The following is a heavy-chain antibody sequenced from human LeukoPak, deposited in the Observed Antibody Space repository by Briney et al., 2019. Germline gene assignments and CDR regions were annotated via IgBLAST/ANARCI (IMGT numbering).Heavy chain of an antibody. Sequence: PGRSLRLSCAASGFTFSSYGMHWVRQAPGKGLEWVAVISYDGSNKYYADSVKGRFTISRDNSKNTLYLQMNSLRAEDTAVYYCAKDRAEMATILGGGIFDYWGQGTLVTVSS. V-gene: IGHV3-30*18. CDR1: GFTFSSYG. J-gene: IGHJ4*02. CDR2: ISYDGSNK. CDR3: AKDRAEMATILGGGIFDY. D-gene: IGHD5-24*01.